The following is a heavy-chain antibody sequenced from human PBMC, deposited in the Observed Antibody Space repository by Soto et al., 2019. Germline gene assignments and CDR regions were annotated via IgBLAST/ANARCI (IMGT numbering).Heavy chain of an antibody. V-gene: IGHV3-64*01. D-gene: IGHD5-12*01. CDR1: GFTFSSYA. CDR2: ISSNGGST. Sequence: GGSLRLSCAASGFTFSSYAMHWVRQAPGKGLEYVSAISSNGGSTYYANSVKGRFTISRDNSKNTLYLQMGSLRAEDMAVYYCAREGEYSGYDSFDYWGQGTLVTVSS. CDR3: AREGEYSGYDSFDY. J-gene: IGHJ4*01.